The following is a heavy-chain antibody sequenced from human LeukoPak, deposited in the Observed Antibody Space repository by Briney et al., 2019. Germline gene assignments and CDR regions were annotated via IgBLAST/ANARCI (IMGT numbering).Heavy chain of an antibody. V-gene: IGHV4-30-4*01. J-gene: IGHJ1*01. D-gene: IGHD4-23*01. CDR1: GGSISSGDYY. Sequence: SQTLSLTCTVSGGSISSGDYYWSWIRQPPGKGLEWIGYIYYSGSTYYNPSLKSRVTIAVDTSKNQFSLKLSSVTAADTAVYYWGRSLRWRHIQYFQHWGQGTLVTVSS. CDR3: GRSLRWRHIQYFQH. CDR2: IYYSGST.